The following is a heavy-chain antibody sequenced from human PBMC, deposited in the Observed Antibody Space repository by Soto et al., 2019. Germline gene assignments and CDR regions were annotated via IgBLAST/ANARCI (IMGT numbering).Heavy chain of an antibody. CDR2: ISWKTGDI. CDR3: VKDQLRGVALGWWGFDN. J-gene: IGHJ4*02. Sequence: EVQLVESGGALVQPGRSLTLSCRASGFKFDDFGMNWVRQGPGKGLEWVAGISWKTGDIAYVDSVKGRFTISRDNAKNFLYLQMNNLSSEDTAMYYCVKDQLRGVALGWWGFDNWGQGTLVTVSS. CDR1: GFKFDDFG. V-gene: IGHV3-9*01. D-gene: IGHD2-8*02.